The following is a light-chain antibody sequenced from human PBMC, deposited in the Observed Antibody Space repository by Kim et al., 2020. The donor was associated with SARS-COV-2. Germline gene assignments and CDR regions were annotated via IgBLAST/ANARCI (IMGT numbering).Light chain of an antibody. V-gene: IGKV2-28*01. CDR1: QSLLHSNGYNY. Sequence: DIVMTQSPLSLPVTPGEPASICCRSSQSLLHSNGYNYLDWYLQKPGQSPQLLIYLGSNRASGVPDRFSGSGSGTDFTLKISRLEAEDVGVYYCMQALQTPGMFGQGTKVEIK. CDR2: LGS. CDR3: MQALQTPGM. J-gene: IGKJ1*01.